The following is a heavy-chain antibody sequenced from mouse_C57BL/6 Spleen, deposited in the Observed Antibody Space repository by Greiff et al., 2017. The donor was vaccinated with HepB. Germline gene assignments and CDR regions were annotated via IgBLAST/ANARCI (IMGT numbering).Heavy chain of an antibody. Sequence: VQLQQSGPELVKPGASVKISCKASGYTFTDYYMNWVKQSHGKSLEWIGDINPNNGGTSYNQKFKGKATLTVDKSSSTAYMERRSLTSEDSAVYYCAKAIAGNYFDYWGQGTTLTVSS. J-gene: IGHJ2*01. CDR3: AKAIAGNYFDY. V-gene: IGHV1-26*01. CDR1: GYTFTDYY. CDR2: INPNNGGT.